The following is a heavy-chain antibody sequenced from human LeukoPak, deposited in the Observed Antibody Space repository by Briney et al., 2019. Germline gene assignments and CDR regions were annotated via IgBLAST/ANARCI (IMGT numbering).Heavy chain of an antibody. D-gene: IGHD3-10*01. CDR3: ARDSTYYYDSGSSGPHYFDY. Sequence: PGRSLRLSCAASGFTFSSYAMHWVRQAPGKGLEWVAVISYDGSNKYYADSVKGRFTISRGNSKNTLFLQLNSLRAEDTAVYYCARDSTYYYDSGSSGPHYFDYWGQGTLVTVSS. CDR1: GFTFSSYA. V-gene: IGHV3-30*01. CDR2: ISYDGSNK. J-gene: IGHJ4*02.